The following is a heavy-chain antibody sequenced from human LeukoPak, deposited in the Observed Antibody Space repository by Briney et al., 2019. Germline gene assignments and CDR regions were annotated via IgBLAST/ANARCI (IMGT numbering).Heavy chain of an antibody. CDR2: IYTSGST. CDR3: ARELVDSYGPFDY. V-gene: IGHV4-61*02. Sequence: KPSQTLSLTCTLSVGSISSGSYYGSWIRQPAGKGLEWIGRIYTSGSTNYNPSLKSRVTISVDTSKNQFSLKLSSVTAADTAVYYCARELVDSYGPFDYWGQGTLVTVSS. J-gene: IGHJ4*02. D-gene: IGHD5-18*01. CDR1: VGSISSGSYY.